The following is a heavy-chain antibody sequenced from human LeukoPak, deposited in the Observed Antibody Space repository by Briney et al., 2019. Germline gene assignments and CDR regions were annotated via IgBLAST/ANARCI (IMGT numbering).Heavy chain of an antibody. D-gene: IGHD3-10*01. J-gene: IGHJ4*02. CDR3: TRAGRSGSYPVDY. CDR2: IRSKAFGGTT. V-gene: IGHV3-49*04. Sequence: GRSLRLSCIASGFTFGDYAMSWVRQAPGKGLEWVGFIRSKAFGGTTEYAASVKGRFTISRDDSKSIAYLQMNGLKAEDTAVYYCTRAGRSGSYPVDYWGQGTLVTVSS. CDR1: GFTFGDYA.